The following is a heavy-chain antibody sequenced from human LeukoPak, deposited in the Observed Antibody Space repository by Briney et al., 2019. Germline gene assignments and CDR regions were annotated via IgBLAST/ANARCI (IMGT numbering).Heavy chain of an antibody. CDR1: GFTFDDYA. Sequence: PGGSLRLSCAASGFTFDDYAMHWVRQAPWKGLEWVSGISWNSGSIGYADSVKGRFTISRDNAKNSLYLQMNSLRAEDTALYYCAKGAHGDPTSDPFDYWGQGTLVTVSS. CDR3: AKGAHGDPTSDPFDY. V-gene: IGHV3-9*01. CDR2: ISWNSGSI. J-gene: IGHJ4*02. D-gene: IGHD4-17*01.